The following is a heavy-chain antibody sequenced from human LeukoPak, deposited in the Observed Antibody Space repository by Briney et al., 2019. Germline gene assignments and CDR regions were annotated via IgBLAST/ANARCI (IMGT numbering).Heavy chain of an antibody. CDR3: ARHKFDYYFDY. V-gene: IGHV4-59*01. J-gene: IGHJ4*02. CDR1: GGSINNYY. D-gene: IGHD3-9*01. CDR2: IYYSGLT. Sequence: SETLSLTCTVSGGSINNYYWSWIRQPPGKGLEWIGYIYYSGLTGYNPALRSRVTISVDTSKNQFSLELGSVTTADTALYYCARHKFDYYFDYWGQGTLVTVSS.